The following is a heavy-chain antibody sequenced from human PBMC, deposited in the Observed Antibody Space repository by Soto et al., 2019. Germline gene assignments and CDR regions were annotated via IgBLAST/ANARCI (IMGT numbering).Heavy chain of an antibody. J-gene: IGHJ4*02. D-gene: IGHD3-22*01. V-gene: IGHV4-4*02. CDR2: IYHSGST. Sequence: KTSETLSLTCAVSGGSISSSNWWSWVRQPPGKGLEWIGEIYHSGSTNYNPSLKSRVTISVDKSKNQFSLKLSSVTAADTAVYYCARNGGPYYYDSSGYYYWGQGTLVTVSS. CDR1: GGSISSSNW. CDR3: ARNGGPYYYDSSGYYY.